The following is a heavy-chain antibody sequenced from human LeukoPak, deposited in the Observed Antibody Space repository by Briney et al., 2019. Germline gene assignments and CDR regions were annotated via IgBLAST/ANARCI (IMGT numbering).Heavy chain of an antibody. J-gene: IGHJ4*02. CDR3: ARDLSLRGPMVRGVILASPEDY. V-gene: IGHV4-59*01. Sequence: PSETLSLTCTVSGGSISSYYWSWIRQPPGKGLEWIGYIYYSGSTNYNPSLKSRVTISVDTSKNQFSLKLSSVTAADTAVYYCARDLSLRGPMVRGVILASPEDYWGQGTLVTVSS. CDR2: IYYSGST. CDR1: GGSISSYY. D-gene: IGHD3-10*01.